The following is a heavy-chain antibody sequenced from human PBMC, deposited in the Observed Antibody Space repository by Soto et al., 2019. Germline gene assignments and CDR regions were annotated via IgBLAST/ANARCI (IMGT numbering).Heavy chain of an antibody. V-gene: IGHV3-48*02. CDR1: GFTFSNYV. J-gene: IGHJ4*01. CDR3: ARGGAGRPDY. Sequence: GGFLRLSCAASGFTFSNYVMNWVRQAPGKGLEWVSYISSTSATTTYADSVKGRFTISRDNAKNSLYLQMNSLTDEDTAVYYCARGGAGRPDYWGQGTLVTVSS. CDR2: ISSTSATT. D-gene: IGHD6-13*01.